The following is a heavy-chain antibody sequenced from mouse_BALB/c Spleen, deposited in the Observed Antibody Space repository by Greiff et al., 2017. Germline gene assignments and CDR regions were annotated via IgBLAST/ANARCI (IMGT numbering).Heavy chain of an antibody. CDR3: ARGTTVVYYYAMDY. V-gene: IGHV5-6*01. J-gene: IGHJ4*01. CDR2: ISSGGSYT. Sequence: EVQVVESGGDLVKPGGSLKLSCAASGFTFSSYGMSWVRQTPDKRLEWVATISSGGSYTYYPDSVKGRFTISRDNAKNTLYLQMSSLKSEDTAMYYCARGTTVVYYYAMDYWGQGTSVTVSS. D-gene: IGHD1-1*01. CDR1: GFTFSSYG.